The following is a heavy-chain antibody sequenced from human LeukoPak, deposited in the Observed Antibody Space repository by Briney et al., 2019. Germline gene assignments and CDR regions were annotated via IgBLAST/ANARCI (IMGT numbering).Heavy chain of an antibody. CDR1: GGSISSYY. D-gene: IGHD3-22*01. CDR2: IYYSGST. CDR3: ARAMIVEEGFDY. Sequence: SETLSLTCTVSGGSISSYYWSWIGQPPGKGLEWIGYIYYSGSTNYNPSLKSRVTISVDTSKNQFSLKLSSVTAADTAVYYCARAMIVEEGFDYWGQGTLVTVSS. V-gene: IGHV4-59*01. J-gene: IGHJ4*02.